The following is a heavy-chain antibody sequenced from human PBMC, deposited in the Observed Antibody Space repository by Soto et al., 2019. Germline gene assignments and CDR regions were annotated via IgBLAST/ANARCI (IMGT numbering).Heavy chain of an antibody. CDR2: IYSGGST. Sequence: GGSLRLSCAASGFTVSSNYMSWVRQAPGKGLEWVSVIYSGGSTYYADSVKGRFTISRDNSKNTLYLQMNSLRAEDTAVYYCARTPLDVPDSSSRVDYWGQGTLVTVSS. V-gene: IGHV3-66*01. CDR1: GFTVSSNY. CDR3: ARTPLDVPDSSSRVDY. D-gene: IGHD6-13*01. J-gene: IGHJ4*02.